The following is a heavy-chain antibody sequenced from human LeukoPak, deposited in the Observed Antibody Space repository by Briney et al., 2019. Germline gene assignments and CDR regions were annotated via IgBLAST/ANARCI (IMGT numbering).Heavy chain of an antibody. V-gene: IGHV3-23*01. CDR1: GFTFSSYA. D-gene: IGHD3-10*01. CDR2: ISGSGGST. Sequence: GGSLRLSCAASGFTFSSYAISWVRQAPGKGLEWVLAISGSGGSTYYADSVKGRFTISRDNSKNTLYLQMNSLRAEDTAVYYCAKTTYYYGSGSYSPRDYWGQGALVTVSS. CDR3: AKTTYYYGSGSYSPRDY. J-gene: IGHJ4*02.